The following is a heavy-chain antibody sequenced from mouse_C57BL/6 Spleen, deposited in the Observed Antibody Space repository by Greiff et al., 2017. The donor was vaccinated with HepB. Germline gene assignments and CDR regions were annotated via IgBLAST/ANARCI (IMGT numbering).Heavy chain of an antibody. CDR1: GYAFSSPW. CDR2: IYPGDGDT. D-gene: IGHD1-1*01. CDR3: ARIGSSLGYFDY. Sequence: QVQLKQSGPELVKPGASVKISCKASGYAFSSPWMNWVKQRPGKGLEWIGRIYPGDGDTNYNGKFKGKATLTADKSSSTAYMQLSSLTSEDSAVYFCARIGSSLGYFDYWGQGTTLTVSS. J-gene: IGHJ2*01. V-gene: IGHV1-82*01.